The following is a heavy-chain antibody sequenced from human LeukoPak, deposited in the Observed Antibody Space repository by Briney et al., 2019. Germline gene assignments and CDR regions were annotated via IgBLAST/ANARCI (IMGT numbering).Heavy chain of an antibody. Sequence: GASVKVSCKPFRDTFSSSGISWVRQAPGQGLEWMGGIIPIFGTANYAQKFQGRVTITADESTSTAYMELSSLRSEDTAVYYCAREKSLGGFDYWGQGTLVTVSS. J-gene: IGHJ4*02. D-gene: IGHD4-23*01. CDR1: RDTFSSSG. V-gene: IGHV1-69*13. CDR3: AREKSLGGFDY. CDR2: IIPIFGTA.